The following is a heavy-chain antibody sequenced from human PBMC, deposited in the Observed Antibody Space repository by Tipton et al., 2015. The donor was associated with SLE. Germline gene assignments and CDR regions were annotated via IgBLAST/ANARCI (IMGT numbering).Heavy chain of an antibody. Sequence: TLSLTCTVSGGSISSGSYYWSWIRQPAGKGLEWIGYIYTSGSTNYNPSLKSRVTISVDTSKNQFSLKLGSVTAADTAVYYCARWVQTYYYYYMDVWGKGTTVTVSS. CDR1: GGSISSGSYY. CDR2: IYTSGST. J-gene: IGHJ6*03. V-gene: IGHV4-61*09. D-gene: IGHD4/OR15-4a*01. CDR3: ARWVQTYYYYYMDV.